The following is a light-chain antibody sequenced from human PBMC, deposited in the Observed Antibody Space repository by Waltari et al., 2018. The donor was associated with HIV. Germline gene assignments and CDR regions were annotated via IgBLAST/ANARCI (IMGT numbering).Light chain of an antibody. V-gene: IGLV2-8*01. CDR3: TSYVDNYHVF. Sequence: QSALTQPPSASGSPGQSVTISCPGTSNDVGAYDYVSWYQQHPGRAPNLLIYEVTKRPSGVPDRFSGSKSGNTASLTVSGLQAEDDGHNYCTSYVDNYHVFFGGGTKLTVL. CDR1: SNDVGAYDY. CDR2: EVT. J-gene: IGLJ2*01.